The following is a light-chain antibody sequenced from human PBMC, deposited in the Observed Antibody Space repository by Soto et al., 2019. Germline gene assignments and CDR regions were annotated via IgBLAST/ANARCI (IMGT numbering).Light chain of an antibody. V-gene: IGKV1-5*01. CDR1: QSISSW. CDR2: DAS. CDR3: QQYNSFPGT. Sequence: DIQMTQSPSTLSASVGDRVTITCRASQSISSWLAWYQQKPGKATKLLIYDASSLESGVPSRFSGSGSGTEFTLTISSLQPDDFATYYCQQYNSFPGTFGQGTKVEIK. J-gene: IGKJ1*01.